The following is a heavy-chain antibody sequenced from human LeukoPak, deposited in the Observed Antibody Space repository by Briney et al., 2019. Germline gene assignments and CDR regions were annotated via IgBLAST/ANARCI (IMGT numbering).Heavy chain of an antibody. D-gene: IGHD5-12*01. CDR3: ARARGRDDGYDYLFDY. Sequence: GGSLRLSCAASGFTFSSYGMHWVRQAPGKGLEWVAVIWYDGSNKYYADSVKGRFTISRDNSKNTLYMQMSSLRGEDTAVYFCARARGRDDGYDYLFDYWGQGTLVTVSS. V-gene: IGHV3-33*01. J-gene: IGHJ4*02. CDR2: IWYDGSNK. CDR1: GFTFSSYG.